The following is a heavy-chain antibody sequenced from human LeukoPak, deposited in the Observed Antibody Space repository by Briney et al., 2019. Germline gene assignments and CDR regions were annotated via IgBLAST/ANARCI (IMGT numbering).Heavy chain of an antibody. D-gene: IGHD5-18*01. V-gene: IGHV3-21*01. Sequence: GGSLRLSCAASGFTFSSYSMNWVRQAPGKGLEWVSSISSSSSYIYYADSVKGRFTISRDNAENSLYLQMNSLRAEDTAVYYCARDEEDTAMVTRYFDYWGQGTLVTVSS. J-gene: IGHJ4*02. CDR3: ARDEEDTAMVTRYFDY. CDR2: ISSSSSYI. CDR1: GFTFSSYS.